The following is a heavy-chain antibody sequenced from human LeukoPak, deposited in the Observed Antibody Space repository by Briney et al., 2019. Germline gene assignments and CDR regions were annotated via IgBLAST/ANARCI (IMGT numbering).Heavy chain of an antibody. CDR1: GFTFSNAW. CDR2: IKSKTHGGTT. CDR3: TTSFAPGIDY. D-gene: IGHD3-3*02. J-gene: IGHJ4*02. Sequence: PGGSLRLSCAASGFTFSNAWMRWVRQAPGKGLEWVGRIKSKTHGGTTDYAAPVNGRFTTSRDDSENMLYLQMNSLKTEDTAVYYCTTSFAPGIDYWGQGTLVTVSS. V-gene: IGHV3-15*01.